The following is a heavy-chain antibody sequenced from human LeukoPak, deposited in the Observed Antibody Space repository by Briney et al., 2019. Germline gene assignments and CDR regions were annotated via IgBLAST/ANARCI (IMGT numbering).Heavy chain of an antibody. D-gene: IGHD6-19*01. J-gene: IGHJ4*02. CDR3: AKDARRTSGWSFFDY. CDR1: GFAFSSQD. Sequence: GGSLRLSCAASGFAFSSQDMGWVRQAPGKGLEWVSAISDSGGRTYYADSVRGRFTISRDNSKNMLFLQMNSLRAEDTAVYYCAKDARRTSGWSFFDYWGQGTLVTVSS. V-gene: IGHV3-23*01. CDR2: ISDSGGRT.